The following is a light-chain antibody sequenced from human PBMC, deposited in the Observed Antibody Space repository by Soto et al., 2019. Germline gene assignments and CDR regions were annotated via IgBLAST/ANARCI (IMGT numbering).Light chain of an antibody. Sequence: DILLTQSPASLSASVGERATLTCRASQNIRSVLNWYQQKPGQAPSLLIYDASNMPTDVPARFSGSGSGTDFNLTISSLDHEDFGVYYCQQRHSSPLTFGQGTRVDIK. CDR2: DAS. CDR1: QNIRSV. CDR3: QQRHSSPLT. V-gene: IGKV3-11*01. J-gene: IGKJ1*01.